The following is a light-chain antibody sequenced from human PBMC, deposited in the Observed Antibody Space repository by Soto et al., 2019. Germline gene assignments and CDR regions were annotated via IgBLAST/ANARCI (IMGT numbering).Light chain of an antibody. CDR3: ATWDGSLDGDV. CDR1: SSNIGSNT. J-gene: IGLJ1*01. Sequence: QSVLTQPPSASGTPGQRVTISCSGSSSNIGSNTVNWYQQLPGTAPKLLIYSHNQRPSGVPDRFSVSKSGTSASLAISGLQSEDEADYYCATWDGSLDGDVFGTGTKVTAL. CDR2: SHN. V-gene: IGLV1-44*01.